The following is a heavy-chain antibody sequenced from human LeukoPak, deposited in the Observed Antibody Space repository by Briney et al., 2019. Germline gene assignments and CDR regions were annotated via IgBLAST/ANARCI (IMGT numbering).Heavy chain of an antibody. D-gene: IGHD1-7*01. CDR1: GFTFSSYA. J-gene: IGHJ4*02. CDR2: ISYDGSNK. V-gene: IGHV3-30-3*01. Sequence: GRSLRLSCAASGFTFSSYAMHWVRQAPGKGLEWVAVISYDGSNKYYADSVKGRFTISRDNSKNTLYLQMNSLRAEDTAVYYCASLELLDYWGQGTLVTVSS. CDR3: ASLELLDY.